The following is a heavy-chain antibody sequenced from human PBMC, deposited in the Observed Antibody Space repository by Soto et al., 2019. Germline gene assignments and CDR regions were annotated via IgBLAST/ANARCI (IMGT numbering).Heavy chain of an antibody. Sequence: GGSLRLSCVASGIEFSNYAMSWVRQSPGKGLEWVSISSASGRSRYHADSVKGRFTISRDNSKDTLYLHMTNLRAEDTAVYYCAKDGNWLDVYFDVWGQGTPVTVSS. J-gene: IGHJ4*02. CDR2: SSASGRSR. V-gene: IGHV3-23*01. CDR3: AKDGNWLDVYFDV. D-gene: IGHD6-19*01. CDR1: GIEFSNYA.